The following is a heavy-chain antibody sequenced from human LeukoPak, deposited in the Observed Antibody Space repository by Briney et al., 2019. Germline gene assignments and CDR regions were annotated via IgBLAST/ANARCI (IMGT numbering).Heavy chain of an antibody. V-gene: IGHV3-20*04. CDR1: GFTFSSYA. J-gene: IGHJ4*02. CDR2: INWNGGST. CDR3: ARGVGATTGTNFDY. D-gene: IGHD1-26*01. Sequence: GGSLRLSCAASGFTFSSYAMTWVRQAPGKGLEWVSGINWNGGSTGYADSVKGRFTISRDNAKNSLYLQMNSLRAEDTALYYCARGVGATTGTNFDYWGQGTLVTVSS.